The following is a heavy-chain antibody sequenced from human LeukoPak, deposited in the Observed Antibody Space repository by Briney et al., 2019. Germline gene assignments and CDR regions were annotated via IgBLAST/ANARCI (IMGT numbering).Heavy chain of an antibody. Sequence: PGGSLRLSCAASGFTFSSYAMSWVRQAPGKGLEWVGRIKSKTDGGTTDYAAPVKGRFTISRDDSKNTLYLQMNSLKTEDTAVYYCTTGPYNWNYTPWNYYGMDVWGQGTTVTVSS. CDR1: GFTFSSYA. CDR2: IKSKTDGGTT. V-gene: IGHV3-15*01. CDR3: TTGPYNWNYTPWNYYGMDV. J-gene: IGHJ6*02. D-gene: IGHD1-7*01.